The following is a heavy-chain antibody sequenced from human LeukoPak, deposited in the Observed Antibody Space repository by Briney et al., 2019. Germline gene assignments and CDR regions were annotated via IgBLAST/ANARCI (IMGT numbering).Heavy chain of an antibody. D-gene: IGHD4-17*01. CDR2: ISAYNGNT. CDR3: AGAVTVTTGPLGY. CDR1: GYTFTSFG. J-gene: IGHJ4*02. V-gene: IGHV1-18*01. Sequence: ASVKVSCKASGYTFTSFGINWVRQAPGQGLEWMGWISAYNGNTNYAQKFQGRVTMTTDTSTNTAYMELRSLRSDGTAMYYCAGAVTVTTGPLGYWGQGTLVTVSS.